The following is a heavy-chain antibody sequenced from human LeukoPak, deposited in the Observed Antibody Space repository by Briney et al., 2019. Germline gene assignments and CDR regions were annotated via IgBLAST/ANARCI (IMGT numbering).Heavy chain of an antibody. V-gene: IGHV4-61*02. CDR2: IYTSGST. CDR3: ARGHRTYYYGSGSYPSYFDY. Sequence: SQTLSLTCTASGGSISSGSYYWSWIRQPAGKGLEWVGPIYTSGSTNYNPYLKSRVTISVDTSKNQFSLKLSSVTAADTAVYYCARGHRTYYYGSGSYPSYFDYWGQGTLVTVSS. J-gene: IGHJ4*02. CDR1: GGSISSGSYY. D-gene: IGHD3-10*01.